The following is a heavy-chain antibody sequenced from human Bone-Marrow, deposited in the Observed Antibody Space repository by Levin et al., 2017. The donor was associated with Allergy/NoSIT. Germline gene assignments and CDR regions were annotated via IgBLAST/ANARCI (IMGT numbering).Heavy chain of an antibody. V-gene: IGHV1-69*06. CDR3: VRGSMASSYYNMDV. D-gene: IGHD6-6*01. J-gene: IGHJ6*02. CDR1: GGSFSNYA. Sequence: SVKVSCTASGGSFSNYAFIWVRQAPGQGLEWMGGIIPIYVTPDYAQRFQGRIAIAADKSTNTAYMELSSLRSEDTAVYYCVRGSMASSYYNMDVWGQGTTVTVSS. CDR2: IIPIYVTP.